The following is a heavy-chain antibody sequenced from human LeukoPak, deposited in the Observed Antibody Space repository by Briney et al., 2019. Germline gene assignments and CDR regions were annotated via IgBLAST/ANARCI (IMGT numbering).Heavy chain of an antibody. J-gene: IGHJ5*01. CDR2: IRDDGNNK. CDR1: GFTFNNYG. CDR3: TRDPRQLDS. V-gene: IGHV3-30*02. D-gene: IGHD6-6*01. Sequence: GGSLRVSCAASGFTFNNYGMHWVRQAPGKGLEWVAFIRDDGNNKYYAHTLKGRFTISRDNSKNTPYLQMKSLRVVDTAVYYCTRDPRQLDSWGQGTLVTVSS.